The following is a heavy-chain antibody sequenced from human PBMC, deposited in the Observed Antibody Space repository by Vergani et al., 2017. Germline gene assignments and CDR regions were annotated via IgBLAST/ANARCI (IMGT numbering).Heavy chain of an antibody. Sequence: EVQLVQSGAEVKKPGESLRISCKGSGYSFTSYWISWVRQMPGKGLEWMGRIDPSDSYTNYSPSFQGHVTISDDKSISTSYLQWSSLKASDTAMYYCARANYSSGWYRDFDYWGQGTLVTVSS. J-gene: IGHJ4*02. CDR1: GYSFTSYW. CDR3: ARANYSSGWYRDFDY. CDR2: IDPSDSYT. D-gene: IGHD6-19*01. V-gene: IGHV5-10-1*03.